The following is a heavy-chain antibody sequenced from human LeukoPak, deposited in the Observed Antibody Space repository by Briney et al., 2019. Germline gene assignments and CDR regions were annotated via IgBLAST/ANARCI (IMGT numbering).Heavy chain of an antibody. CDR1: GFRLRPCW. V-gene: IGHV3-7*01. J-gene: IGHJ4*02. D-gene: IGHD3-3*01. Sequence: PGGSLRLSCAVSGFRLRPCWMSWVRQAPGKGLEWVASIKRDGSDKYYVDSVKGRFTISRDNAKNSLYLQMNRLRAEDTAVYYCASYYHFWSSYYTYYFDYCGQGTLVTVSS. CDR2: IKRDGSDK. CDR3: ASYYHFWSSYYTYYFDY.